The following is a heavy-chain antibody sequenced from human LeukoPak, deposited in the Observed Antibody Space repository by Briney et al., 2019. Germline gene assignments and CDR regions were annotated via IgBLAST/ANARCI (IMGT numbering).Heavy chain of an antibody. CDR2: IYYSGST. D-gene: IGHD3-22*01. CDR1: GGSISSYY. CDR3: ARGAGISSSGYYMSWYFDY. J-gene: IGHJ4*02. V-gene: IGHV4-59*01. Sequence: PSETLSLTCTISGGSISSYYWSWIRQPPGKGLEWIGYIYYSGSTNYNPSLKSRVTISVDTSKNQFSLKLSSVTAADTAVYYCARGAGISSSGYYMSWYFDYWGQGTLVTVSS.